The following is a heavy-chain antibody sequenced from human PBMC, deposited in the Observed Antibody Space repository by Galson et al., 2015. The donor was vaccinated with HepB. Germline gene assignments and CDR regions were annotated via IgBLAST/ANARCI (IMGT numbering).Heavy chain of an antibody. V-gene: IGHV1-18*01. D-gene: IGHD2-2*01. Sequence: SVKVSCKASGYTFTSYGISWVRQAPGQGLEWMGWISAYNGNTNYAQKLQGRVTMTTDTSTSTAYMELRSLRSDDTAVYYCARDGPWYQPLLSSVFDYWGQGTLVTVSS. CDR1: GYTFTSYG. CDR3: ARDGPWYQPLLSSVFDY. CDR2: ISAYNGNT. J-gene: IGHJ4*02.